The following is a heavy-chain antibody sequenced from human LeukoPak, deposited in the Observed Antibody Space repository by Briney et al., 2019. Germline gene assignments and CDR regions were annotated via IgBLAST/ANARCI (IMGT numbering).Heavy chain of an antibody. CDR3: VSPRGFSYGYFDY. V-gene: IGHV4-39*01. J-gene: IGHJ4*02. D-gene: IGHD5-18*01. Sequence: SETLSLTCTSGGSISSSSYYWGWIRQPPGKGLEWIGTIYYSGSTYYNPSLNSRVTMSVDTSKNQFSLKLTSVTDADTAVYYCVSPRGFSYGYFDYWGQGTLVTVSS. CDR2: IYYSGST. CDR1: GGSISSSSYY.